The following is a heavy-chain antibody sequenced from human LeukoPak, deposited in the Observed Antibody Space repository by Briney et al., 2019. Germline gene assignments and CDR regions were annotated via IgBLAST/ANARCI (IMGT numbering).Heavy chain of an antibody. V-gene: IGHV1-2*02. CDR3: ARARRVGATTSAGY. Sequence: ASVKVSCKTSGYDFTGYSIYWVRQAPGQGLEWMGWINPSSGGTNYAQKFQGRVTMTRDTSISTAYMELSRLRSDDTAVYYCARARRVGATTSAGYWGQGTLVTVSS. D-gene: IGHD1-26*01. CDR1: GYDFTGYS. CDR2: INPSSGGT. J-gene: IGHJ4*02.